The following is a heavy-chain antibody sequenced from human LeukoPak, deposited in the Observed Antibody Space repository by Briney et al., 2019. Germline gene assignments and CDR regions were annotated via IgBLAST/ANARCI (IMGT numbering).Heavy chain of an antibody. V-gene: IGHV3-30*03. CDR3: ARDGVVPAAILYYYGMDV. CDR1: GFTFSSNV. CDR2: ISHDGSNK. D-gene: IGHD2-2*01. J-gene: IGHJ6*02. Sequence: GRSLRLSCAASGFTFSSNVMHWVRQAPGKGLEWVAFISHDGSNKNYVDSVKGRFTISRDNSKNTLYLQMNSLRAEDTAVYYCARDGVVPAAILYYYGMDVWGQGTTVTVSS.